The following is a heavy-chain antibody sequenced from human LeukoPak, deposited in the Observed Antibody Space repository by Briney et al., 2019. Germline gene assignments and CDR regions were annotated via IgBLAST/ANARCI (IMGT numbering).Heavy chain of an antibody. V-gene: IGHV4-31*03. CDR1: GGSISSGGYY. Sequence: KPSQTLSLTCTVSGGSISSGGYYWSWIRQHPGKGLEWIGYIYYSGSTYYNPSLKSRVTISVDTSKNQFSLKLSSVTAADTAVYYCARGSITMVRGVMGYFDYWGQGTLVTVSS. J-gene: IGHJ4*02. CDR3: ARGSITMVRGVMGYFDY. D-gene: IGHD3-10*01. CDR2: IYYSGST.